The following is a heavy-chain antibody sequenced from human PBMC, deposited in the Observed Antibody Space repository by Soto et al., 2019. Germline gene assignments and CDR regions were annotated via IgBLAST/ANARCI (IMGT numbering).Heavy chain of an antibody. J-gene: IGHJ6*01. D-gene: IGHD2-8*01. Sequence: QVQLVQSGAEVKKPGASVKVSCKASGYTFTSYYMHWVRQAPGQGLEWMGWINPDSGVTYYPQKFQDRVTMTRDTSISTAYMELSRLTSDDTALYSCARDRGVRDVWGQGTAVIVSS. CDR3: ARDRGVRDV. V-gene: IGHV1-2*02. CDR2: INPDSGVT. CDR1: GYTFTSYY.